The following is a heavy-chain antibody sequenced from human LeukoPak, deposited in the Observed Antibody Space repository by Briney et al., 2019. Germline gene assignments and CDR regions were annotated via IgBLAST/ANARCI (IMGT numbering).Heavy chain of an antibody. CDR1: GFIVSSNY. CDR3: ARVRSDSNGWYHVLD. V-gene: IGHV3-53*01. CDR2: IYTGGNT. D-gene: IGHD6-19*01. J-gene: IGHJ4*02. Sequence: GGSLRLSCAASGFIVSSNYMNWVRQAPGKGLEWVSVIYTGGNTYYADSVKGRFTISRDNSKNTLYLQMHSLRAEDTAVYYCARVRSDSNGWYHVLDWGQGTLVTVSS.